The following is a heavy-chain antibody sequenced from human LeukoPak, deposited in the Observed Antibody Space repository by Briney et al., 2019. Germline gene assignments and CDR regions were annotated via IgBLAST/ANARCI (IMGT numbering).Heavy chain of an antibody. J-gene: IGHJ5*02. V-gene: IGHV3-33*01. CDR3: ARDNYVSSGSNWFDP. CDR1: GFTFSNYG. Sequence: QSGGSLRLSCAASGFTFSNYGMHWVRQAPGKGLEWMTTIWYDGNNKYYVDSVKGRFSISRDNSKNTLYLQMNSLRAEDTAVYYCARDNYVSSGSNWFDPWGQGTLVTVSS. CDR2: IWYDGNNK. D-gene: IGHD3-22*01.